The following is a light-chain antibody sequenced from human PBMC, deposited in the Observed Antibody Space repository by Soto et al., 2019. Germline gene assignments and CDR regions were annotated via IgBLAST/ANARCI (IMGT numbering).Light chain of an antibody. CDR1: RSNIGAGYD. CDR2: GNS. CDR3: QSYDSSLSRV. V-gene: IGLV1-40*01. Sequence: SVLKPAPSVSGGPREKGTLPLPRGRSNIGAGYDVHWYQQLPGTAPKLLIYGNSNRPSGVPDRFSGSKSGTSASLAITGLQAEDEADYYCQSYDSSLSRVFGTGTKVTVL. J-gene: IGLJ1*01.